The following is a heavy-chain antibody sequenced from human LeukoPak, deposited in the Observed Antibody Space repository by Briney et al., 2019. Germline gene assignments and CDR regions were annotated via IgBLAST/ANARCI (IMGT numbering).Heavy chain of an antibody. D-gene: IGHD6-13*01. CDR3: ARVAFSPLAAARY. Sequence: GASVKVSCKASGYTFTGYYMHWVRQAPGQGLEWMGRINPNSGGTNYAQKFQGRVTMTRDTSISTAYMELSRLRSDDTAVYYCARVAFSPLAAARYWGQGTLVTVSS. V-gene: IGHV1-2*06. CDR2: INPNSGGT. CDR1: GYTFTGYY. J-gene: IGHJ4*02.